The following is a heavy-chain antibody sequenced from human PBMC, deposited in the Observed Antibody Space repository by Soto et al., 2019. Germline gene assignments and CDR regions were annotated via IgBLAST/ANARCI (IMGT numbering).Heavy chain of an antibody. Sequence: ASVKVSCKASGYTFTDYYMHWLRQAPGQGLEWMGWINPNSGGTNYAQKFQGRVTMTRDTSLSTAYMELGRLTSDDAAVYYCDSGATYYYDSSGPFEYWGQGTLVTVSS. J-gene: IGHJ4*02. CDR2: INPNSGGT. CDR1: GYTFTDYY. D-gene: IGHD3-22*01. CDR3: DSGATYYYDSSGPFEY. V-gene: IGHV1-2*02.